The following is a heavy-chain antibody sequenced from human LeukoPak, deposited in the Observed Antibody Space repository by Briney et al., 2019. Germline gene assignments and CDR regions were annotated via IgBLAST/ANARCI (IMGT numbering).Heavy chain of an antibody. Sequence: QPGGSLRLPCAASGFTFSSYEMNWVRQAPGKGLEWVSYISSSGSTIYYADSVKGRFTISRDNSKNTLYLQMNGLRAEDTAVYYCASGRRDGYNWGIWGQGTLVTVSS. CDR1: GFTFSSYE. J-gene: IGHJ4*02. D-gene: IGHD5-24*01. CDR2: ISSSGSTI. V-gene: IGHV3-48*03. CDR3: ASGRRDGYNWGI.